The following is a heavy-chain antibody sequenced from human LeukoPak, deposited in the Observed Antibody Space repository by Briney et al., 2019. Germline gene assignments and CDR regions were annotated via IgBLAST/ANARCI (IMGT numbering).Heavy chain of an antibody. V-gene: IGHV3-30*02. CDR1: GFTFSSYG. J-gene: IGHJ4*02. D-gene: IGHD2-2*01. Sequence: PGGSLRLSCAASGFTFSSYGMHWVRQAPGRGLEWVAFIRYDGSNKYYADSVKGRFTISRDNSKNTLYLQMNSLRAEDTAVYYCAKDLEIFCSTSCYSFDYWGQGTLVTVSS. CDR2: IRYDGSNK. CDR3: AKDLEIFCSTSCYSFDY.